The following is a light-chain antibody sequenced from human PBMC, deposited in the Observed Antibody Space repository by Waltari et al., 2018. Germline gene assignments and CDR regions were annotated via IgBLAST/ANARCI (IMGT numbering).Light chain of an antibody. CDR2: ANN. CDR1: SLRRYY. J-gene: IGLJ2*01. V-gene: IGLV3-19*01. CDR3: NSRDSSGNHPRL. Sequence: SSELTQDPAVSVALGQTVRITCPGASLRRYYASWSQQRPGQAPVLVIYANNNRPSGIPDRFSGSSSGNTASLTITGAQAEDEADYYCNSRDSSGNHPRLFGGGTKLTVL.